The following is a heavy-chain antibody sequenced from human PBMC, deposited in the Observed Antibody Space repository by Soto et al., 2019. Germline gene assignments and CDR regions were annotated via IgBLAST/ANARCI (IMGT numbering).Heavy chain of an antibody. CDR2: ISYDKRNK. J-gene: IGHJ3*02. D-gene: IGHD3-3*01. CDR3: AKLGDLWSGHDSESNAFDI. Sequence: QVQLVESGGGVVQPGRSLRLSCAASGFTFSDYGMHWVRQAPGKGLEWVAVISYDKRNKQYADSVKGRFTISRDNSKNTLYLQMISLRDEDTAVYYCAKLGDLWSGHDSESNAFDIWGQGTMVTVSS. V-gene: IGHV3-30*18. CDR1: GFTFSDYG.